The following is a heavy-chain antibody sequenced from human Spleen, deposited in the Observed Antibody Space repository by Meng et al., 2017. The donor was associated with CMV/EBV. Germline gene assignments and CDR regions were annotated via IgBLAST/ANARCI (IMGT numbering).Heavy chain of an antibody. CDR3: VQSGGMDV. J-gene: IGHJ6*02. CDR1: GFTFSSDA. CDR2: ISGSGGST. D-gene: IGHD7-27*01. Sequence: GESLKISCAASGFTFSSDAMSWVRQAPGKGLEWVSAISGSGGSTYYADSVKGRLTISRDNSKNTLYLQMISLRAEDTAVYYCVQSGGMDVWGQGTTVTVSS. V-gene: IGHV3-23*01.